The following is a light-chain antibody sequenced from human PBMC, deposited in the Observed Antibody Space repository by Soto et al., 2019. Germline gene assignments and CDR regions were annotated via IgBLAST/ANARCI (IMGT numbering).Light chain of an antibody. J-gene: IGLJ2*01. CDR1: SSDVVDYQS. CDR3: SSYINTNTLV. V-gene: IGLV2-14*01. CDR2: EVS. Sequence: QSALTQPASVSGSPGQSIAISCSGTSSDVVDYQSVSWYQHHPGKVPKLVIFEVSNRPSGVSSRFSGSESGNTASLPISGLQAEDEADYYCSSYINTNTLVFGGGSNVTFL.